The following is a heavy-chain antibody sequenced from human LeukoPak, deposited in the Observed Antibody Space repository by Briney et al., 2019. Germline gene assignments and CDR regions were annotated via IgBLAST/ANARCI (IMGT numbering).Heavy chain of an antibody. CDR3: ARGSGSGGPYSLVAFDI. D-gene: IGHD6-25*01. V-gene: IGHV3-23*01. J-gene: IGHJ3*02. Sequence: GGSLRLSCAASGFTFSSFAMSWVRQAPGKGLEWVSLISGSGGNTYYADSVKGRFTISRDNSKNTLYLQMNSLRAEDTAVYYCARGSGSGGPYSLVAFDIWGQGTMVTVSS. CDR1: GFTFSSFA. CDR2: ISGSGGNT.